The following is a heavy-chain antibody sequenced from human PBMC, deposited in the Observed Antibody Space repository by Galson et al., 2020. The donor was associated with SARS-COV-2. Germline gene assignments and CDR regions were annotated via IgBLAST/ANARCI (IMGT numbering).Heavy chain of an antibody. D-gene: IGHD2-2*01. CDR1: GVSIRSDY. CDR3: ARCLLPDTKGAFDV. Sequence: SETLSLTCTVSGVSIRSDYWSWIRQAAGKGLEYIGRINVNGDTNYTPSLRNRVTMSVDTSKRQFSLKLASVTAADTAVYYCARCLLPDTKGAFDVWGQGSMVTVSS. J-gene: IGHJ3*01. V-gene: IGHV4-4*07. CDR2: INVNGDT.